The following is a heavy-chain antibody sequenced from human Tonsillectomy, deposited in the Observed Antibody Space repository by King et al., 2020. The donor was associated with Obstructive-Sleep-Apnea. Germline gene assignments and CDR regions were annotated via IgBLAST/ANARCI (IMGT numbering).Heavy chain of an antibody. D-gene: IGHD3-10*01. CDR1: GYTFTSYA. V-gene: IGHV7-4-1*02. CDR2: INTHTGDP. J-gene: IGHJ5*02. Sequence: QLVQSGSELKKPGASVKVSCKAFGYTFTSYAMNWVRQAPVQGLEWMGWINTHTGDPTYAQGFTGRVFFSFDTSVRTAYLQISSLKAEDTAVYYCARDKVTMVRGVFNWFDPWGQGTLVTVSS. CDR3: ARDKVTMVRGVFNWFDP.